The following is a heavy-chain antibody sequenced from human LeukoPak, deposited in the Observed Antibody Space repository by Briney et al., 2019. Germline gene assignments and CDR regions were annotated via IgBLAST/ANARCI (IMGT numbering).Heavy chain of an antibody. J-gene: IGHJ3*02. CDR3: ARSGELPSDAYDI. Sequence: SGTLSLTCTVTGGSISSYYWSWIRQPAGKGLEWIGRIYTSGSTNYNPSLKSRVTMSVDTSKNQFSLKLSSVTAADTAVYYCARSGELPSDAYDICGQGTMVTVSS. CDR2: IYTSGST. V-gene: IGHV4-4*07. D-gene: IGHD1-26*01. CDR1: GGSISSYY.